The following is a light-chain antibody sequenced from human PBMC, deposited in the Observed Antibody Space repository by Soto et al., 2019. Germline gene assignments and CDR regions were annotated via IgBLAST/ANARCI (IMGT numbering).Light chain of an antibody. CDR3: SSYAGSYTWV. CDR2: EVS. V-gene: IGLV2-8*01. Sequence: QSVLTQPPSASGSPGQSVTISCTGTSSDVGGYNYVSWYQQEPGKAPKLMIYEVSKRPSGVPDRFSGSKSGNTASLTVSGLQAEDEADYYCSSYAGSYTWVFGGGTQLTVL. J-gene: IGLJ7*01. CDR1: SSDVGGYNY.